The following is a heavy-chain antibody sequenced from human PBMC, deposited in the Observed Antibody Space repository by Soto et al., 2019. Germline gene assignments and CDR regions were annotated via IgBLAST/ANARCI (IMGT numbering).Heavy chain of an antibody. CDR1: GFTFSSYA. CDR3: AKENLTHATGSLDY. Sequence: GGSLRLSCAASGFTFSSYAMSWVRQAPGKGLEWVSAISGSGGSTYYADSVKGRFTITRDNTKKPLHLQMNSLSAEDTAVYCCAKENLTHATGSLDYWGQGTLVTVSS. D-gene: IGHD6-13*01. CDR2: ISGSGGST. V-gene: IGHV3-23*01. J-gene: IGHJ4*02.